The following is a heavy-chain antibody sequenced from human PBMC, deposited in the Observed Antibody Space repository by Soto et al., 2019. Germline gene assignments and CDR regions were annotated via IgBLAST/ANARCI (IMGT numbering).Heavy chain of an antibody. CDR2: INPNSGGT. J-gene: IGHJ3*02. V-gene: IGHV1-2*02. D-gene: IGHD2-2*01. CDR3: ARESAGYCSSTSCPNDAFDI. CDR1: GYTFTGYY. Sequence: QVKLVQSGAEVKKPGASVKVSCKASGYTFTGYYMHWVRQAPGQGLEWMGWINPNSGGTNYAQKFQGRVTMTRDTSISTAYMELSRLRSDDTAVYYCARESAGYCSSTSCPNDAFDIWGQGTMVTVSS.